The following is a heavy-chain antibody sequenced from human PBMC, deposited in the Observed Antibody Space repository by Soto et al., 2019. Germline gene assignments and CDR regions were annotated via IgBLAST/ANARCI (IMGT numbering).Heavy chain of an antibody. J-gene: IGHJ3*02. CDR2: INSDGSST. CDR1: GFTFSSYW. Sequence: GGSLRLSCAASGFTFSSYWMHWVRQAPGKGLVWVSRINSDGSSTNYADSVKGRFTISRDNAKNSLYLQMNSLRAEDTAVYYCARDRSSWYDAFDIWGQGTMVTVSS. V-gene: IGHV3-74*01. D-gene: IGHD6-13*01. CDR3: ARDRSSWYDAFDI.